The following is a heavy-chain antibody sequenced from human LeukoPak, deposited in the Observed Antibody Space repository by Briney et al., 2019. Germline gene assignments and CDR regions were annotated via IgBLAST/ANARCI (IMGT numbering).Heavy chain of an antibody. CDR3: ARAVYSSSLYYFYY. V-gene: IGHV3-21*01. D-gene: IGHD6-6*01. J-gene: IGHJ4*02. CDR2: ISSSSSYI. CDR1: GFTFSGYS. Sequence: GGSLRLSCTASGFTFSGYSMNWVRQAPGKGLEWVSSISSSSSYIYYADSVKGRFTISRDNAKNSLYLQMNSLRAEDTAVYYCARAVYSSSLYYFYYWGQGTLVTDSS.